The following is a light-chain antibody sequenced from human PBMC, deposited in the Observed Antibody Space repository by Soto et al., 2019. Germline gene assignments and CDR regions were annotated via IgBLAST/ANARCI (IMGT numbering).Light chain of an antibody. Sequence: ETPLTQSPSNLSLSPGERPTLSCRASQSVSSYLAWYQQKPGQDPRLLIYDAPNRDTGIPARFSGSGAGPDFTLTIRSLAPEDFAVYYCQQRSNWPRGVIFGKGTRLEI. V-gene: IGKV3-11*01. CDR1: QSVSSY. CDR2: DAP. J-gene: IGKJ5*01. CDR3: QQRSNWPRGVI.